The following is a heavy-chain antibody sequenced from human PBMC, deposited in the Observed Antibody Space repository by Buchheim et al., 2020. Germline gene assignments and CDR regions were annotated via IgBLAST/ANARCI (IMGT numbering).Heavy chain of an antibody. V-gene: IGHV3-33*01. D-gene: IGHD6-19*01. CDR2: IWYDGSNK. Sequence: QVQLVESGGGVVQPGRSLRLSCAASGFTFSSYGMHWVRQAPGKGLEWVAVIWYDGSNKYYADSVKGRFTISRDNSKNTLYLQMNSLRAEDTAVYYCARDSSSGWYKNFDPWGQGTL. CDR1: GFTFSSYG. CDR3: ARDSSSGWYKNFDP. J-gene: IGHJ5*02.